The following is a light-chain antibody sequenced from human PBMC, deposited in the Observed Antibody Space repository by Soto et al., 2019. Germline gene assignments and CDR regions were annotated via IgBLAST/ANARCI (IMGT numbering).Light chain of an antibody. CDR3: HQSAGSLTWT. Sequence: DIQMTQSPSSLSASVGDRVTITCRASQTIRYSLNWYQQKPGKAPKVLIYDASTLQSGVPPRFSGSGSGTDFALTISSLQPEDFATYYCHQSAGSLTWTFGQGTRVEAK. CDR2: DAS. CDR1: QTIRYS. J-gene: IGKJ1*01. V-gene: IGKV1-39*01.